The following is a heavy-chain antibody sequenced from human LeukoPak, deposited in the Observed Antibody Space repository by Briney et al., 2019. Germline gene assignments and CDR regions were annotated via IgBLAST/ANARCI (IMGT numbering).Heavy chain of an antibody. D-gene: IGHD6-25*01. CDR1: GGSFCGYY. Sequence: PSETLSLTCAVYGGSFCGYYWSWLRQPPGKGLEWIGEINHSGSTNYNPSLKSRVTISVDTSKNQFSLKLTSVTAADTAVYYCARAANWFDPWGQGTLVTVSS. CDR3: ARAANWFDP. V-gene: IGHV4-34*01. J-gene: IGHJ5*02. CDR2: INHSGST.